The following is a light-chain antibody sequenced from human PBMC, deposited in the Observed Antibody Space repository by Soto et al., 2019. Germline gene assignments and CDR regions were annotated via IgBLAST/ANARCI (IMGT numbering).Light chain of an antibody. CDR2: DVS. Sequence: QSVLTQPRSVSGSPGQSVTISCTGTSSDVGGYNYVSWYQQHPGKAPKLMIYDVSKRPSGVPDRFSGSKSGNTASLTISGLQAEDEADYYCCSYAGSSASVCGTGTKLTVL. CDR1: SSDVGGYNY. V-gene: IGLV2-11*01. CDR3: CSYAGSSASV. J-gene: IGLJ1*01.